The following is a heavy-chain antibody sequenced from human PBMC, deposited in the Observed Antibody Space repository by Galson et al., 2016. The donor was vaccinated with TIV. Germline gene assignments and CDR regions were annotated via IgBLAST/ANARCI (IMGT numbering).Heavy chain of an antibody. CDR2: ITWRGGST. CDR1: GFTSDDYG. J-gene: IGHJ4*02. CDR3: VRVVSIGWTR. D-gene: IGHD6-19*01. V-gene: IGHV3-20*04. Sequence: SLRLSCAASGFTSDDYGMNWVRQVPGKGLEWVSGITWRGGSTTYADSVKGRFTISRDMAKNSLFLQMNNLRVEDTALYYCVRVVSIGWTRWGQGTLVTVSS.